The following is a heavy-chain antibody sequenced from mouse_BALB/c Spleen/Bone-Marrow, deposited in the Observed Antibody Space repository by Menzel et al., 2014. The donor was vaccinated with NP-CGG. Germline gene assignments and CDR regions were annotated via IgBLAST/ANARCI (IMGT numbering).Heavy chain of an antibody. J-gene: IGHJ3*01. CDR2: ISYDGSN. Sequence: EVHLVESGPGLVKPSQSLSLTCSVTGYSITSGYYWNWIRQFPGNKLEWMGYISYDGSNNYNPSLKNRISITRDTSKNQLFLKLNSVTTEDTATDYCARGRYRCLFAYWGQGTLVTVSA. D-gene: IGHD2-14*01. CDR1: GYSITSGYY. V-gene: IGHV3-6*02. CDR3: ARGRYRCLFAY.